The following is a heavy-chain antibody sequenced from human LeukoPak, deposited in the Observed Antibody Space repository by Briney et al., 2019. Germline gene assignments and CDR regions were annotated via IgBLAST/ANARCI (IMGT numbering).Heavy chain of an antibody. V-gene: IGHV3-30*03. CDR2: ISHDGSNK. J-gene: IGHJ4*02. D-gene: IGHD3-22*01. CDR3: ARGGWHDSSGYYLQPVDY. CDR1: GFTVSSNY. Sequence: SGGSLRLSCAASGFTVSSNYMSWVRQAPGKGLEWVAVISHDGSNKYYADSVKGRFTISRDNSKNTLYLQMNSLRAEDTAVYYCARGGWHDSSGYYLQPVDYWGQGTLVTVSS.